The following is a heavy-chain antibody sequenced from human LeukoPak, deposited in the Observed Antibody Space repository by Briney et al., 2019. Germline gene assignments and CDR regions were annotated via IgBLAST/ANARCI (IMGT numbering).Heavy chain of an antibody. CDR1: GGSISTGDYY. V-gene: IGHV4-30-4*01. CDR2: IYYRGNS. Sequence: SETLSLTCTVAGGSISTGDYYWRWIRQPPGRGVGRIANIYYRGNSFYHPSLKSRVTMSVDTSKNHFALKLSSVAAADTAVYYCARGLSVGRGVNKLYYYDYWGQGPLVTVSS. J-gene: IGHJ4*02. D-gene: IGHD3-10*01. CDR3: ARGLSVGRGVNKLYYYDY.